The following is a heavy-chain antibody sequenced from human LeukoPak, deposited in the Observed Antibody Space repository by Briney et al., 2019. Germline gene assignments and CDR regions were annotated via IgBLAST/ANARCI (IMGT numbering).Heavy chain of an antibody. J-gene: IGHJ1*01. Sequence: GASVKVSCKASGYTFIAYYMFWVRQAPGQGLERMGWINPNSGATDHAQKFQGRVTMTRDTSINTSYMELTGLRSDDTAVYYCARDGYCSGTNCPFQHWGQGTLVTVSS. CDR1: GYTFIAYY. D-gene: IGHD2-2*03. CDR3: ARDGYCSGTNCPFQH. CDR2: INPNSGAT. V-gene: IGHV1-2*02.